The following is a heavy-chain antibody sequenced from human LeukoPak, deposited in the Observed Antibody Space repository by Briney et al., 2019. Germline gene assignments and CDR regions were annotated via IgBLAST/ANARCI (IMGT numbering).Heavy chain of an antibody. CDR1: GGSISSYY. J-gene: IGHJ5*02. CDR2: IYYSGST. Sequence: SETLSLTCTVSGGSISSYYWSWIRQPPGKGLEWIGYIYYSGSTNYNPSLKSRVTISVDTSKNQFSLKLSSVTAADTAVYYCARAVVAATRRWFDPWGQGTLVTVSS. D-gene: IGHD2-15*01. CDR3: ARAVVAATRRWFDP. V-gene: IGHV4-59*01.